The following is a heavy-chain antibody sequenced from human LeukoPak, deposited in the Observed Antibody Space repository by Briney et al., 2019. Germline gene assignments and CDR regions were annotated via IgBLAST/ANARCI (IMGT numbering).Heavy chain of an antibody. D-gene: IGHD6-13*01. Sequence: GGSLRLSCAVSGFPVSREHMYWVRQAPGKGLEWVSAIYRGGPTYYADSVKGRFIISRDHSKNTLYLQMNSLRAEDTAVYYCARARSPYSSSSGAFDIWGQGTMVTVSS. J-gene: IGHJ3*02. CDR2: IYRGGPT. CDR3: ARARSPYSSSSGAFDI. CDR1: GFPVSREH. V-gene: IGHV3-66*01.